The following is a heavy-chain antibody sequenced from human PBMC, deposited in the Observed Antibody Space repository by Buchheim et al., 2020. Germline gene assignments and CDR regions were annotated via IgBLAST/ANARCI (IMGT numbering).Heavy chain of an antibody. CDR1: GGSISSGGYY. CDR3: ARVRVYGYCSSTSCPAGYNWFDP. V-gene: IGHV4-31*03. D-gene: IGHD2-2*01. CDR2: IYYSGST. Sequence: QVQLQESGPGLVKPSQTLSLTCTVSGGSISSGGYYWSWIRQHPGKGLEWIGYIYYSGSTYYNPSLKSRVTISVDTSKNQFSLKLSSVTAADTAVYYCARVRVYGYCSSTSCPAGYNWFDPWGQETL. J-gene: IGHJ5*02.